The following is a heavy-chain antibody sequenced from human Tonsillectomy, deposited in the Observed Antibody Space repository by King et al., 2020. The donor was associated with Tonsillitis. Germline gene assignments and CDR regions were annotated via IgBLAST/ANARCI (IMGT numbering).Heavy chain of an antibody. D-gene: IGHD3-3*01. Sequence: VQLVESGGGLVQPGGSLRLSCTASGFAFDSYAMSWVRQAPGKGLEWVSTISGSGGSTYWADSVRGRFTISRDNSRNTLYLQMNSLKAEETAMYYCTKDPDFDFWSGYATTFDSWGQGTLVTISS. CDR1: GFAFDSYA. V-gene: IGHV3-23*04. J-gene: IGHJ4*02. CDR2: ISGSGGST. CDR3: TKDPDFDFWSGYATTFDS.